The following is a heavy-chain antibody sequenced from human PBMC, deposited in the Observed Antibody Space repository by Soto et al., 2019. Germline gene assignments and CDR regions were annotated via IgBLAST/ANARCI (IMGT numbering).Heavy chain of an antibody. D-gene: IGHD4-17*01. CDR3: GKDPNGDYVGAFDM. J-gene: IGHJ3*02. Sequence: ESGGNLIQPGGSLRLSCAASGFTFRNYAMSWVRQAPGAGLEWVSGISVSGRTYYADSVKGRFTISRDNSNNALFLQMNSLRAEDTALYYCGKDPNGDYVGAFDMWGRGTMVTVSS. CDR1: GFTFRNYA. V-gene: IGHV3-23*01. CDR2: ISVSGRT.